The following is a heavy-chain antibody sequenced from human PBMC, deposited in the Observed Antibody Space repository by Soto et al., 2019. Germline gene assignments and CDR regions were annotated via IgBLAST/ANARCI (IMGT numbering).Heavy chain of an antibody. CDR3: ARTYYYDSSGYYFDY. CDR1: GGTFSSYS. CDR2: IIPIFGTA. J-gene: IGHJ4*02. Sequence: SVKVSCKSSGGTFSSYSISWVRQAPGQGLEWMGGIIPIFGTANYAQKFQGRVTITADESTSTAYMELSSLRSEDTAVYYCARTYYYDSSGYYFDYWGQGTLVTVSS. V-gene: IGHV1-69*13. D-gene: IGHD3-22*01.